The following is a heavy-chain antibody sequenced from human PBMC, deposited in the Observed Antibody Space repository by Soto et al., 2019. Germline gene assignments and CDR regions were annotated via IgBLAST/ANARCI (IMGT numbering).Heavy chain of an antibody. CDR1: GFTFSSYS. D-gene: IGHD1-26*01. Sequence: GGSLRLSCAASGFTFSSYSMNWVRQAPGKGLEWVSYISSSSTIYYADSVKGRFTISRDNAKNSLYLQMNSLRDEDTAVYYCASAGDSGSYSDYYYYGMDVWGQGTTVTVSS. CDR2: ISSSSTI. CDR3: ASAGDSGSYSDYYYYGMDV. V-gene: IGHV3-48*02. J-gene: IGHJ6*02.